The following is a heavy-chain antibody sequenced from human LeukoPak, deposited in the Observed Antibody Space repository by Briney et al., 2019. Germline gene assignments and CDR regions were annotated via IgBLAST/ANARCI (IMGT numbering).Heavy chain of an antibody. CDR1: GFTFSSYS. CDR2: ISSSSNTI. Sequence: GGSLRLSCAASGFTFSSYSMNWVRQAPGKGLEWVSYISSSSNTIYFADSVKGLFTISRDNAKNSMYLQMNSLRDEDTAVYYCARRMGGELVAFDIWGQGTMVTVSS. V-gene: IGHV3-48*02. CDR3: ARRMGGELVAFDI. J-gene: IGHJ3*02. D-gene: IGHD1-7*01.